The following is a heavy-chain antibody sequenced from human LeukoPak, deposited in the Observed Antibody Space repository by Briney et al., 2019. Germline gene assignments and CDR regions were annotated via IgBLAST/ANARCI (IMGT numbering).Heavy chain of an antibody. CDR3: ARGLGANIDY. CDR1: GGSFSGYY. V-gene: IGHV4-34*01. J-gene: IGHJ4*02. CDR2: INHSGST. Sequence: PSETLSLTCAVYGGSFSGYYWSWIRQPPGKGLEWIGEINHSGSTNYNPSLKSRVTISVDTSKNQFSLKLSSVTAADTAVYYCARGLGANIDYWGQGTLVTVSS. D-gene: IGHD1-26*01.